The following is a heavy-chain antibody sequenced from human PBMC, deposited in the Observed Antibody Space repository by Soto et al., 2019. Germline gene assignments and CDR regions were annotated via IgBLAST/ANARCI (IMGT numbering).Heavy chain of an antibody. CDR1: GGSISSYY. CDR3: ARREYSGYDSGYFDY. V-gene: IGHV4-59*08. D-gene: IGHD5-12*01. J-gene: IGHJ4*02. Sequence: PSETLSLTCTVSGGSISSYYWSRIRQPPGKGLEWIGYIYYSGSTNYNPSLKSRVTISVDTSKNQFSLKLSSVTAADTAVYYCARREYSGYDSGYFDYWGQGTLVTVSS. CDR2: IYYSGST.